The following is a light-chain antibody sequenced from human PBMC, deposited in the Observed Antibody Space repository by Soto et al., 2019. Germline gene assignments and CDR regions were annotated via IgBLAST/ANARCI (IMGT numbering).Light chain of an antibody. V-gene: IGLV2-14*01. CDR2: DVS. CDR1: SSDVGGYNY. CDR3: SSYESSSTYV. J-gene: IGLJ1*01. Sequence: QSVLTQPASVSGSPGQSITISCTGTSSDVGGYNYVSWYQQHPGKAPELMIYDVSNRPSGVSNRFSGSKSGNTASLTISGLQAEDDADYYCSSYESSSTYVFGTGTKVTVL.